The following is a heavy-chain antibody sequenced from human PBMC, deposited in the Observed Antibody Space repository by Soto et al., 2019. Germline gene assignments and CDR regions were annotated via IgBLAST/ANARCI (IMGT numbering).Heavy chain of an antibody. D-gene: IGHD2-8*02. CDR1: GGTFTRFA. V-gene: IGHV1-69*13. Sequence: SVKVSCKAFGGTFTRFAFSWVRQAPGQGLEWMGGIIPFLGTTNYAQEFQGRVTVTADESTTTVYMELSSLRSDDTAVYYCATLVGXGLPARQTSYLYYAMDVWGQGTTVTVSS. CDR3: ATLVGXGLPARQTSYLYYAMDV. CDR2: IIPFLGTT. J-gene: IGHJ6*02.